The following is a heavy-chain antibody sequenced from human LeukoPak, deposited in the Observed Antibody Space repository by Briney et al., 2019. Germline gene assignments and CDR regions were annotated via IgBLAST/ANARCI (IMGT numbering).Heavy chain of an antibody. Sequence: GGSLRLSCAASGFTVSNNYMSWVRQAPGRGLEWVSVIYSGDTTYYADSVKVRFTISRDNSKNTLYLQMNSLRAEDTAVYYCARVSPGSGTFDYWGQGTLVTVSS. CDR2: IYSGDTT. J-gene: IGHJ4*02. CDR3: ARVSPGSGTFDY. V-gene: IGHV3-66*01. CDR1: GFTVSNNY. D-gene: IGHD2-15*01.